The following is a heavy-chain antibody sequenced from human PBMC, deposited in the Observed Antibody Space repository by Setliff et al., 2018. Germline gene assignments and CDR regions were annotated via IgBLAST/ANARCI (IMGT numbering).Heavy chain of an antibody. V-gene: IGHV1-3*01. Sequence: ASVKVSCKASGYTFTNYALHWLRQAPGQRLEWMAYINGGNGNTHYSQRFRGRVTVTRDTSASTVFMELSTLGSEDTAVYYCARETYDILTGYTYWYFDLWGRGTLVTVSS. CDR2: INGGNGNT. J-gene: IGHJ2*01. CDR1: GYTFTNYA. D-gene: IGHD3-9*01. CDR3: ARETYDILTGYTYWYFDL.